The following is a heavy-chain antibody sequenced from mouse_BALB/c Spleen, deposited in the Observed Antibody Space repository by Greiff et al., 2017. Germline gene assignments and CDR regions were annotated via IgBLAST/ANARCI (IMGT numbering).Heavy chain of an antibody. CDR3: ARSRYRYDYFDY. J-gene: IGHJ2*01. Sequence: QVQLQQSAAELARPGASVKMSCKASGYTFTSYTMHWVKQRPGQGLEWIGYINPSSGYTEYNQKFKDKTTLTADKSSSTAYMQLSSLTSEDSAVYYCARSRYRYDYFDYWGQGTTLAVSS. CDR1: GYTFTSYT. CDR2: INPSSGYT. D-gene: IGHD2-14*01. V-gene: IGHV1-4*02.